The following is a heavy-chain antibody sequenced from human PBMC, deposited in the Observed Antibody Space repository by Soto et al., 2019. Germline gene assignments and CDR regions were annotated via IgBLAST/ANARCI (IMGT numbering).Heavy chain of an antibody. J-gene: IGHJ4*02. CDR2: IRGSGGST. D-gene: IGHD3-10*01. Sequence: EVQLLESGGGLVQPGGSLRLSCAASGFTFSSYAMTWVRQAPGKGLEWVSTIRGSGGSTYYADSVMGQFTISRDNSKNTLYLQMNSPRADDTAIYYCAKEDSGSGSYYVYWGQGSLVTVSS. V-gene: IGHV3-23*01. CDR3: AKEDSGSGSYYVY. CDR1: GFTFSSYA.